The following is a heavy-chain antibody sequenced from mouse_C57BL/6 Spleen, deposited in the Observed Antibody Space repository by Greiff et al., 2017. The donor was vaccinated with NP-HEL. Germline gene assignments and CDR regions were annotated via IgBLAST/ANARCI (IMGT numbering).Heavy chain of an antibody. CDR2: IYPGDGDT. Sequence: VQLQQSGAELVKPGASVKISCKASGYAFSSYWMNWVKQRPGKGLEWIGQIYPGDGDTNYNGKFKGKATLTADKSSSTGYMQLSSLTSEDSAVYFCARTTVVAPSYAMDYWGQGTSVTVSS. CDR1: GYAFSSYW. CDR3: ARTTVVAPSYAMDY. V-gene: IGHV1-80*01. J-gene: IGHJ4*01. D-gene: IGHD1-1*01.